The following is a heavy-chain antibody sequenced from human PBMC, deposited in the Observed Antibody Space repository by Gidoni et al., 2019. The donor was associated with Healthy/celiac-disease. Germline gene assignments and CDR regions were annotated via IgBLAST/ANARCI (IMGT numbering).Heavy chain of an antibody. D-gene: IGHD3-22*01. V-gene: IGHV3-48*02. CDR2: ISSSSSTI. Sequence: EVQLVESGGGLVQPGGSLRLSCAASGFTFSSYSLNWVRQAPGKGLEWVSYISSSSSTIYYADSVKGRFTISRDNAKNSLYLQMNSLRDEDTAVYYCARDLGDYYDSSGYGDHAFDIWGQGTMVTVSS. CDR3: ARDLGDYYDSSGYGDHAFDI. J-gene: IGHJ3*02. CDR1: GFTFSSYS.